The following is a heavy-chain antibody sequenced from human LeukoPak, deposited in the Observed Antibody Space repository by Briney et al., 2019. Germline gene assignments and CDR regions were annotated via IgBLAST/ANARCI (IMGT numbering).Heavy chain of an antibody. V-gene: IGHV3-23*01. CDR2: ISGSGGST. CDR1: GFTFSSYA. D-gene: IGHD2-2*01. J-gene: IGHJ5*02. CDR3: AKLGSSTSTSNWFDP. Sequence: GSLRLSCAASGFTFSSYAMSWVRQAPGKGLEWVSAISGSGGSTYYADSVKGRFTISRDNSKNTLYLQMNSLRAEDTAVYYCAKLGSSTSTSNWFDPWGQGTLVTVSS.